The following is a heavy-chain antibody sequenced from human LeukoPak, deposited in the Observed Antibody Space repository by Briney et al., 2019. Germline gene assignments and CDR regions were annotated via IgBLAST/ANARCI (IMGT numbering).Heavy chain of an antibody. J-gene: IGHJ4*02. D-gene: IGHD3-22*01. Sequence: GGSLRLSCAASGFTVSSNYMSWVRQAPGKGLEWVSVIYSGGSTYYADSVKGRFTISRHNSKNTLYLQMNSLRAEDTAVYYCARDRYYVSSGYYSDYWGQGTLVTVS. CDR2: IYSGGST. V-gene: IGHV3-53*04. CDR3: ARDRYYVSSGYYSDY. CDR1: GFTVSSNY.